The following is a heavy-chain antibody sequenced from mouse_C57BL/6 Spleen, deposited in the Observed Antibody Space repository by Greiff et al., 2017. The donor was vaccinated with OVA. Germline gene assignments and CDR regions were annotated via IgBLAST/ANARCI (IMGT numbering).Heavy chain of an antibody. V-gene: IGHV1-69*01. J-gene: IGHJ1*03. D-gene: IGHD1-1*01. CDR2: IDPSDSYT. CDR1: GYTFTSYW. CDR3: ARGDGSSHWYFDV. Sequence: QVQLQQPGAELVMPGASLKLSCKASGYTFTSYWMHWVKQRPGQGLEWIGEIDPSDSYTNYNQKFKGKSTLTVDKSSSTAYMQLSSLTSEDSAVYYGARGDGSSHWYFDVWGTGTTVTVSS.